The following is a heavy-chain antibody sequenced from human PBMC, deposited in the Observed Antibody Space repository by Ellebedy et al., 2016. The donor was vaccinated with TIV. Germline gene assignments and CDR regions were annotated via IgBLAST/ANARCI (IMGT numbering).Heavy chain of an antibody. J-gene: IGHJ4*02. Sequence: SETLSLXXTVSGGSISSYYWSWIRQPPGKGLEWIGYIYYSGSTNYNPSLKSRVTISVDTSKNQFSLKLSSVTAADTAVYYCARRWSTAGYFDYWGQGTLVTVSS. D-gene: IGHD5/OR15-5a*01. CDR3: ARRWSTAGYFDY. CDR1: GGSISSYY. V-gene: IGHV4-59*01. CDR2: IYYSGST.